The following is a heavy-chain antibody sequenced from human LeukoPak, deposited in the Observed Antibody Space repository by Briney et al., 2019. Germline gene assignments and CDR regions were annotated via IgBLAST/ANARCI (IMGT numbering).Heavy chain of an antibody. CDR1: GFTFSSYA. J-gene: IGHJ2*01. V-gene: IGHV3-23*01. CDR3: AKGPQGVVVSGWYFDL. D-gene: IGHD3-22*01. CDR2: ISGSGGST. Sequence: PGGSLRLSCAASGFTFSSYAMSWVRQAPGKGLEWVSAISGSGGSTYYADSVKGRFTISRDNSKNTLYLQMNSLRAEDTAVYYCAKGPQGVVVSGWYFDLWGRGTLVTVSS.